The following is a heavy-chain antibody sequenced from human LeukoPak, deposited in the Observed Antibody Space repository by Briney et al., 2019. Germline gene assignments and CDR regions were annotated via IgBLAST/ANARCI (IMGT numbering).Heavy chain of an antibody. Sequence: SETLSLTCTVSGGSISSYYWSWIRQPAGKGLEWIGRIYTSGSTNYNPSLKSRVTISMDTSKSQFSLKLSSVTAADTAVYYCARAAKVGITFLWFDPWGQGTLVTV. CDR3: ARAAKVGITFLWFDP. D-gene: IGHD3-16*01. J-gene: IGHJ5*02. CDR1: GGSISSYY. CDR2: IYTSGST. V-gene: IGHV4-4*07.